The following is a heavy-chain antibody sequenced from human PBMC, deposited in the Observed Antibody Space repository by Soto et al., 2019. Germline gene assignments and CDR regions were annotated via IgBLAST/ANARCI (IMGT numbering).Heavy chain of an antibody. Sequence: GGSLRLSCAASGFTFSSYAMSWVRQAPGKGLEWVSAISGSGGSTYYADSVKGRFTISRDNSKNTLYLQMNSLRAEDTAVYYGAKDQAAEIRRPTGVSIWGQGTMVTVSS. CDR2: ISGSGGST. D-gene: IGHD7-27*01. V-gene: IGHV3-23*01. CDR1: GFTFSSYA. CDR3: AKDQAAEIRRPTGVSI. J-gene: IGHJ3*02.